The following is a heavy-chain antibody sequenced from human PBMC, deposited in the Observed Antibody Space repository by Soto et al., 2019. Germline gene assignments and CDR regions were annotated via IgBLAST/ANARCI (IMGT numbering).Heavy chain of an antibody. CDR2: INHSGST. Sequence: PSETLSLTCAVYGGSFSGYYWSWIRQPPGKGLEWIGEINHSGSTNYNPSLKSRVTISVDTSKNQFSLKLSSVTAADTAVYYCARGRYSSSSSLRIFYGMDVWGQGTTVTVSS. CDR3: ARGRYSSSSSLRIFYGMDV. J-gene: IGHJ6*02. CDR1: GGSFSGYY. V-gene: IGHV4-34*01. D-gene: IGHD6-6*01.